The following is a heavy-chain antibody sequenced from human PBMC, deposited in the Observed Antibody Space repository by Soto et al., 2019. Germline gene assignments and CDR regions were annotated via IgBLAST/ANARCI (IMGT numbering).Heavy chain of an antibody. D-gene: IGHD3-3*01. J-gene: IGHJ4*02. Sequence: EVQVVESGGGLVQPGGSLRLSCAASGFTFSSNSMNWVRQAPGKGLEWISYISSSSSTIYADSVKGRFTISRDNAKTSLYLQMNCLREEDTAVYYCARVIWSGHLTSDLWGQGTLVTVSS. CDR2: ISSSSSTI. CDR1: GFTFSSNS. V-gene: IGHV3-48*02. CDR3: ARVIWSGHLTSDL.